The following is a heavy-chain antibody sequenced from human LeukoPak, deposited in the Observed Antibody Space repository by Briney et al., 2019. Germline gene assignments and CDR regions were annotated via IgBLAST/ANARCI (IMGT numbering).Heavy chain of an antibody. Sequence: GGSLRLSCAASGFTFSSYGMHWVRQAPGRGLEWVAVIWYDGSNKYYADSVKGRFTISRDNSKNTLYLQMNSLRAEDTAVYYCARDLLPYYDNSGPFDYWGQGTLVTVSS. V-gene: IGHV3-33*01. D-gene: IGHD3-22*01. J-gene: IGHJ4*02. CDR1: GFTFSSYG. CDR2: IWYDGSNK. CDR3: ARDLLPYYDNSGPFDY.